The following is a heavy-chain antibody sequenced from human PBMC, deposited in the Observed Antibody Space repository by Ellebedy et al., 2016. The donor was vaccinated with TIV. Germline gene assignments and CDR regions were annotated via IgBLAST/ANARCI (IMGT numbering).Heavy chain of an antibody. CDR2: IRSKAYGGTT. Sequence: GGSLRLXCTASGFTFGDYAMSWVRQAPGKGLEWVSFIRSKAYGGTTEYAASVKGRFTISRDDSKGIAYLQMNSLKAEDTAVYYCTRDLTTLAAAGTGIYYYTMDVWGQGTTVTVSS. D-gene: IGHD6-13*01. CDR3: TRDLTTLAAAGTGIYYYTMDV. CDR1: GFTFGDYA. V-gene: IGHV3-49*04. J-gene: IGHJ6*02.